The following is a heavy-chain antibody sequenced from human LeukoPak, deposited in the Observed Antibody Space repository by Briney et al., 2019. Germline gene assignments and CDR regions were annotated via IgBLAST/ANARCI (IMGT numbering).Heavy chain of an antibody. J-gene: IGHJ4*02. V-gene: IGHV3-21*01. CDR2: ISSRSSYI. CDR1: GFTFSSYS. D-gene: IGHD6-13*01. Sequence: PGGSLRLSCAASGFTFSSYSMNWVRQAPGKGLEWVSSISSRSSYIYYADSVKGRFTISRDNAKNSLYLQMNSLRAEDTAVYYCARALFIAAAGTGYWGQGTLVTVSS. CDR3: ARALFIAAAGTGY.